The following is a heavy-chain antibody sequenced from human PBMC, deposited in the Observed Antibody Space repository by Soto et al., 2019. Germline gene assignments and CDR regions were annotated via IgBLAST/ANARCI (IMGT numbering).Heavy chain of an antibody. J-gene: IGHJ5*02. V-gene: IGHV4-39*01. Sequence: QLQLQESGPGLVKPSETLSLTCTVSGGSISSSSYYWGWIRQPPGKGLEWIGSIYYSGSTYYNPSLKSRVTISVATSKNQFSLKLSSVTAADTAVYYCARLDHYYGSGWAWGQGTLVTVSS. CDR3: ARLDHYYGSGWA. CDR2: IYYSGST. CDR1: GGSISSSSYY. D-gene: IGHD3-10*01.